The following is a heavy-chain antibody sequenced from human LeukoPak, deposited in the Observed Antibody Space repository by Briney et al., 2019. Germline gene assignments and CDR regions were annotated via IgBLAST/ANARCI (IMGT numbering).Heavy chain of an antibody. Sequence: GASVKVPCKASGYTFTSYGISWVRQAPGQGLEWMGWISAYNGNTNYAQKLQGRVTMTTDTSTSTAYMELRSLRSDDTAVYYCARDFAPYDFWSGYYTGMNWFDPWGQGTLVTVSS. CDR3: ARDFAPYDFWSGYYTGMNWFDP. J-gene: IGHJ5*02. V-gene: IGHV1-18*01. CDR1: GYTFTSYG. D-gene: IGHD3-3*01. CDR2: ISAYNGNT.